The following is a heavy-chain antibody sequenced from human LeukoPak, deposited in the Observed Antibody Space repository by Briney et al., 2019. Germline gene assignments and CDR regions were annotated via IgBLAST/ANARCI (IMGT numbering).Heavy chain of an antibody. D-gene: IGHD2-2*01. CDR3: ARHPGSHCSTATCYTGGVFDY. Sequence: SETLSLTCAVYGGSFSGYYWSWIRQPPGKGLEWIGEINHSGSANYNPSLKSRVTISVDTSKNQFSLNVNSVTAADTAVYYCARHPGSHCSTATCYTGGVFDYWGQGTLVTVSS. CDR2: INHSGSA. J-gene: IGHJ4*02. V-gene: IGHV4-34*01. CDR1: GGSFSGYY.